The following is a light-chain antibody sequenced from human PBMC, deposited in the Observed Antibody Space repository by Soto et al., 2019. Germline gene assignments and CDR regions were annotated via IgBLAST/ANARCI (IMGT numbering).Light chain of an antibody. CDR1: QSIINH. CDR2: AAS. V-gene: IGKV1-39*01. CDR3: QQSHGTPLT. J-gene: IGKJ5*01. Sequence: DLQMAQSPSSLSASVGDRVTITCRASQSIINHLNWYQQKPGKAPKLLIYAASSLQSGVPSRFSGSGSGTDFTLTISSLQPEDFAIYYCQQSHGTPLTFGQGTRLEIK.